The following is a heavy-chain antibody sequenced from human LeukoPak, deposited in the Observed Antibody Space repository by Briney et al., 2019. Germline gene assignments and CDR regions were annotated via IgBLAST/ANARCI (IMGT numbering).Heavy chain of an antibody. Sequence: GGSLRLSCAASGFTFSSYWMSWVRQAPGKGLEWVANIKQDGSEKYYVDSVKGRFTISRDNAKNSLYLQMNSLRAEDTAVYYCAKAGYGSGSQALDYWGQGTLVTVSS. CDR3: AKAGYGSGSQALDY. D-gene: IGHD3-10*01. J-gene: IGHJ4*02. V-gene: IGHV3-7*03. CDR1: GFTFSSYW. CDR2: IKQDGSEK.